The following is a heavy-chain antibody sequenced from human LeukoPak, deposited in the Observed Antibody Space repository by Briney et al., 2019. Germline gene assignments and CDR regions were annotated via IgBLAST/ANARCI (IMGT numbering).Heavy chain of an antibody. CDR3: ARVAPNRRYCRGGGCLNSFDS. J-gene: IGHJ4*02. D-gene: IGHD2-15*01. CDR1: GYTFINYG. CDR2: ISAYNGHT. Sequence: ASVKVSCKASGYTFINYGITWVRQAPGQGLEWMGWISAYNGHTNYAQKLQGRVTMTTDTSTSTAYMELRSLRSDDTAVYYCARVAPNRRYCRGGGCLNSFDSWGQGTLVTVSS. V-gene: IGHV1-18*01.